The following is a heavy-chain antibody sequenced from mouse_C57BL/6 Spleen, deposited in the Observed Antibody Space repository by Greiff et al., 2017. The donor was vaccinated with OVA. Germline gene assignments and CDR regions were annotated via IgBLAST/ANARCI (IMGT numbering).Heavy chain of an antibody. CDR2: ISSGGSYT. V-gene: IGHV5-6*01. CDR1: GFTFSSYG. J-gene: IGHJ3*01. CDR3: ARHSAFAY. Sequence: EVKLMESGGDLVKPGGSLKLSCAASGFTFSSYGMSWVRQTPDKRLEWVATISSGGSYTYYPDSVKGRFTISRDNAKNTLYLQMSSLKSEDTAMYYCARHSAFAYWGQGTLVTVSA.